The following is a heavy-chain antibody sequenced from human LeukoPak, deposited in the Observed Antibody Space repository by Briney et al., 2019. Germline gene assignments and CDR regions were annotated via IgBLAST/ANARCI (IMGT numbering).Heavy chain of an antibody. V-gene: IGHV3-9*03. CDR3: AKGPKENWYFDL. J-gene: IGHJ2*01. Sequence: GGSLRLSCAASGFNFDDSAIHWVRQAPGKGLEWVSAMNWMSDFKAYADSVKGRFTISRDNDKNSVHLQMNSLRPEDMAVYYCAKGPKENWYFDLWGRGTLVTVSS. CDR2: MNWMSDFK. CDR1: GFNFDDSA.